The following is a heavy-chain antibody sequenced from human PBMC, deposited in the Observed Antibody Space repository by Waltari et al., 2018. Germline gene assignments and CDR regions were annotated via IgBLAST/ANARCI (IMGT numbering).Heavy chain of an antibody. CDR1: GYPFNDYF. CDR3: AGGTNGSTGWFAP. D-gene: IGHD1-1*01. Sequence: QAQLVQSGAEVKKPGASVTVSCKASGYPFNDYFIQWVRQAPGQGLEWVAWVNPRPGPTNSAQKFQGRLSVTRDASITTAYMQLTSLTSDDTALYYCAGGTNGSTGWFAPWGQGTLVTVSS. V-gene: IGHV1-2*02. CDR2: VNPRPGPT. J-gene: IGHJ5*02.